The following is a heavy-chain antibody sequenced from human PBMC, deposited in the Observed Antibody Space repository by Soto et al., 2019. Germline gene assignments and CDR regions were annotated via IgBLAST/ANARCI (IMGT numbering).Heavy chain of an antibody. D-gene: IGHD3-22*01. CDR1: GGTFRSYS. CDR3: ARPYEGGYSSNHHYCYALDV. CDR2: IIPIFDIT. V-gene: IGHV1-69*01. Sequence: QVQLVQSGAEVKKPGSSVKVSCKASGGTFRSYSISWVRQAPGQGLEWMGGIIPIFDITNYAQKFQGRVTITADESTSTAYMELSSLGSDDTAVYYCARPYEGGYSSNHHYCYALDVWCQGTTVTV. J-gene: IGHJ6*02.